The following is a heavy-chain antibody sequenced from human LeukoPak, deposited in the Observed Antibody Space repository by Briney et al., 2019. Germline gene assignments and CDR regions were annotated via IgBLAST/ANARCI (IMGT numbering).Heavy chain of an antibody. Sequence: ASVKVSCKASGYTFTGYYMHWVRQAPGQGLEWMGWINPNSGGTNYAQKFQGRVTMTRDTSISTAYMELSRLRSDDTAVYCCARATRSGYGHEFGYWGQGTLVTVSS. CDR2: INPNSGGT. J-gene: IGHJ4*02. V-gene: IGHV1-2*02. CDR1: GYTFTGYY. D-gene: IGHD3-10*01. CDR3: ARATRSGYGHEFGY.